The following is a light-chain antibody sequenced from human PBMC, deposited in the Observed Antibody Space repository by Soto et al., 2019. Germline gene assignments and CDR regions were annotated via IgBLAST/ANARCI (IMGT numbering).Light chain of an antibody. Sequence: SPSLSFLFATVGDRVPITGRARQSINSYLNWYQQKPGKAPKLLIYAASSLQSGVPSRFRGSGSGTDFTLTISSLQPEDFATYYCQQSYSTPRTFGQGTKVDIK. CDR3: QQSYSTPRT. J-gene: IGKJ1*01. CDR1: QSINSY. V-gene: IGKV1-39*01. CDR2: AAS.